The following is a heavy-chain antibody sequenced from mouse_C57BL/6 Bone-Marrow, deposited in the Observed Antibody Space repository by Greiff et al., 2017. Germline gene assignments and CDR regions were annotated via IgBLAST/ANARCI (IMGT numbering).Heavy chain of an antibody. CDR3: ARMRLSLPHYYAMDS. Sequence: VQLQQPGAELVKPGASVKMSCQASGYPFTSYWITWVKQRPGQGLEWIGDNYPGSGSTNYNEKFKSKATLTVDTSSSTAYMQLSSLTSEDAAVSYCARMRLSLPHYYAMDSWGQGASVPASS. J-gene: IGHJ4*01. D-gene: IGHD3-2*02. V-gene: IGHV1-55*01. CDR1: GYPFTSYW. CDR2: NYPGSGST.